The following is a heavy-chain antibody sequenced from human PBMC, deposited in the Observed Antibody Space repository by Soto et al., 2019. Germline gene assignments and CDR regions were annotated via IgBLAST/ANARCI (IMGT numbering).Heavy chain of an antibody. CDR2: IYYSGST. CDR1: SDSISSYY. V-gene: IGHV4-59*01. J-gene: IGHJ3*02. Sequence: SETLSLTCTVSSDSISSYYWSWIRQPPGKGLEWIGYIYYSGSTNYNPSLKSRVTISMDTSKNQFSLRLSSVTAADTAMYYCATQYYDYVWGSYIDAFDIWGQGTMVTVSS. CDR3: ATQYYDYVWGSYIDAFDI. D-gene: IGHD3-16*01.